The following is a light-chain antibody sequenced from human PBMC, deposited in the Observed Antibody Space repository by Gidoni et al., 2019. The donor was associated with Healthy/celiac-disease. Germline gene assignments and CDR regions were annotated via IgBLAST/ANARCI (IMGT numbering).Light chain of an antibody. CDR3: QQSYSTSLYT. J-gene: IGKJ2*01. Sequence: DIQMTKSPSSLSASLGDRVTITCRASQSISSYLNLYQQKPGKATTLLIYAASSLQSWVPSRFSGSGSGTDFTLTISSLQAEDFATYYCQQSYSTSLYTFXXXTKLEIK. CDR1: QSISSY. V-gene: IGKV1-39*01. CDR2: AAS.